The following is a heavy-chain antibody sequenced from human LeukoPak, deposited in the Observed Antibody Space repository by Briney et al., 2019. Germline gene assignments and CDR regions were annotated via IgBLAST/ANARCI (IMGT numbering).Heavy chain of an antibody. CDR3: ARHPSYHDGSDYIDWYFDL. V-gene: IGHV3-53*01. CDR2: IYSGGST. J-gene: IGHJ2*01. D-gene: IGHD3-22*01. Sequence: GGSLRLSCAVSGFTVSDYYMSWVRQAPGKGLEWVSIIYSGGSTHYAGSAQGRFIISRDNSRNILNLQLNSLSAEDTAVYYCARHPSYHDGSDYIDWYFDLWGRGTLVTVSS. CDR1: GFTVSDYY.